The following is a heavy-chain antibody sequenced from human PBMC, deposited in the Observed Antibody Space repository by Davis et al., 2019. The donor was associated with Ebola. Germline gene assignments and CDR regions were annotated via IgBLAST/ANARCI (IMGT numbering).Heavy chain of an antibody. CDR3: VRDYLFALDI. J-gene: IGHJ3*02. CDR2: IGTRGDPT. CDR1: GFTFSSYT. Sequence: PGGSLRLSCAASGFTFSSYTMNWVRQAPGKGLEWVSYIGTRGDPTVYADSVKGRFTVSRDDANNSLSLLMNSLRDEDTAIYYCVRDYLFALDIWGQGTMVTDSS. V-gene: IGHV3-48*02.